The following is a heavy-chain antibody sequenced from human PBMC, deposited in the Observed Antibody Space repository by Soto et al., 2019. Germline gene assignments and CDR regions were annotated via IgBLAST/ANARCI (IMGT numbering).Heavy chain of an antibody. Sequence: QVQLVQSRAEVKKPGASVKVSCKASGYTFTGYYMHWVRQAPGQGLEWMGWISPNSGGTNYAQKFRGRVTMTRDTPISTAYMELRRLRSDDTAVYYCALEYSSSPSPDYWGQGTLVTVSS. D-gene: IGHD6-6*01. V-gene: IGHV1-2*02. CDR1: GYTFTGYY. CDR3: ALEYSSSPSPDY. CDR2: ISPNSGGT. J-gene: IGHJ4*02.